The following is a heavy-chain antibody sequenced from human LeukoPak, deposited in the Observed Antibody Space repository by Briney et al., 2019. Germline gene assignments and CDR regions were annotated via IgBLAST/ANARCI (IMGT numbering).Heavy chain of an antibody. Sequence: GESLKISCKGSGYSFTSYWIGWVRQMPGKGLEWMGIIYPGDSDTTYSPSFQGQVAISADKSISTAYLQWSSLKASDTAMYYCARRDGYCSSTSCYADYYYGMDVWGQGTTVTVSS. V-gene: IGHV5-51*01. CDR3: ARRDGYCSSTSCYADYYYGMDV. CDR1: GYSFTSYW. D-gene: IGHD2-2*01. J-gene: IGHJ6*02. CDR2: IYPGDSDT.